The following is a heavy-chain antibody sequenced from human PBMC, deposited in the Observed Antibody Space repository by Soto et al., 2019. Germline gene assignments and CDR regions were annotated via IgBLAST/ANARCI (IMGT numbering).Heavy chain of an antibody. V-gene: IGHV3-30*18. CDR2: ISYDGSNK. Sequence: GGSLRLSCAASGFTFSSYGMHWVRQAPGKGLEWVAVISYDGSNKYYADSVKGRFTISRDNSKNTLYLQMNSLRAEETAVYYCAKAYGDYDWGQGTLVTVSS. J-gene: IGHJ4*02. CDR1: GFTFSSYG. D-gene: IGHD4-17*01. CDR3: AKAYGDYD.